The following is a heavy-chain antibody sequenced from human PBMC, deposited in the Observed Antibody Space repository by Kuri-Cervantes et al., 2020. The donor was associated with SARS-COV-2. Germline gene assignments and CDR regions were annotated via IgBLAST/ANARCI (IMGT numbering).Heavy chain of an antibody. CDR1: GGSISSGDYY. CDR2: IYYSGST. D-gene: IGHD1-26*01. J-gene: IGHJ4*02. CDR3: ARARLVGAVLFDY. V-gene: IGHV4-30-4*08. Sequence: LRPSWTVAGGSISSGDYYWSWIRQPPGKGLEWIGYIYYSGSTYNNPSLKSRVTIPVDTSKNQFSLKLSSVTAADTAVDYCARARLVGAVLFDYWGQGTLVTVSS.